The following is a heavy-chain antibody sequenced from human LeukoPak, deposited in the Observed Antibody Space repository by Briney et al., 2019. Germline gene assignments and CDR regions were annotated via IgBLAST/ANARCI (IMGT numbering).Heavy chain of an antibody. Sequence: GGSLRLSCAASGFTFSSYGMHWVRQAPGKGLEWVAVISYDGSNKYYADSVKGRFTISRDNSKNTLYLQMNSLRAEDTAVYYCAKDYDILTDWFDPWGQGTLVTVSS. CDR1: GFTFSSYG. D-gene: IGHD3-9*01. CDR2: ISYDGSNK. J-gene: IGHJ5*02. CDR3: AKDYDILTDWFDP. V-gene: IGHV3-30*18.